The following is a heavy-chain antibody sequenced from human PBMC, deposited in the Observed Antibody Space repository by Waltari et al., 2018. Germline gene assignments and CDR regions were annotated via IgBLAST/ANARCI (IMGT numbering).Heavy chain of an antibody. Sequence: EVQLVQSGAEVKKPGESLKISCKGSGYSFTSYWIGWVRQMPGNGLEWMGSIYPGESDTRYSPSVQGQVTISADKSSSTDYLQWSSLKASDTAMYYCARSRTTSGYYYYGMDVWGQGTTVTVSS. CDR2: IYPGESDT. V-gene: IGHV5-51*03. CDR3: ARSRTTSGYYYYGMDV. J-gene: IGHJ6*02. CDR1: GYSFTSYW. D-gene: IGHD1-7*01.